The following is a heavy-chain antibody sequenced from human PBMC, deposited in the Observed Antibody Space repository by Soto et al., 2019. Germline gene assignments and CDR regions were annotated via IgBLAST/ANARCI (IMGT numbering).Heavy chain of an antibody. D-gene: IGHD6-19*01. J-gene: IGHJ4*02. Sequence: QVHLLQSEAEVKKPGSSVKVSCKASGGTFSSYTVSWVRQAPGQGLEWVGGIIPVFNTTYYAQKFQGRVTILADKSTSTAYMELSNLRSEDTAVYYCARSLGRGWTPYWGQGTLVTVSS. CDR2: IIPVFNTT. CDR3: ARSLGRGWTPY. V-gene: IGHV1-69*06. CDR1: GGTFSSYT.